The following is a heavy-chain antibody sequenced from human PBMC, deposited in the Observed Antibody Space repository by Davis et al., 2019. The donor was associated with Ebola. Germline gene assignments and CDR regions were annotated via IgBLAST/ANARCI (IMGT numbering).Heavy chain of an antibody. CDR2: ISAYNGNT. Sequence: ASVKVSCKASGYTFTSYGISWVRQAPGQGLEWMGWISAYNGNTNYAQKFQGRVTITADESTSTAYMELSSLRSEDTAVYYCARGGYCTNGVCYWLGDYWGQGTLVTVSS. CDR3: ARGGYCTNGVCYWLGDY. CDR1: GYTFTSYG. J-gene: IGHJ4*02. V-gene: IGHV1-18*04. D-gene: IGHD2-8*01.